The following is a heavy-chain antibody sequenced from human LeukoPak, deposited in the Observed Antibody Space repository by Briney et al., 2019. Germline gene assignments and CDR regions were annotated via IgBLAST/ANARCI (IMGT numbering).Heavy chain of an antibody. J-gene: IGHJ4*02. D-gene: IGHD3-22*01. CDR2: ISWNSGSI. V-gene: IGHV3-9*01. CDR3: VRDDDRPDNGLDY. Sequence: GGSLRLSCAASGFTFDDYAMHWVRQAPGKGLEWVSGISWNSGSIGYADSVKGRFTISRDNSKNTLYLQMNSLRAEDTAVYYCVRDDDRPDNGLDYWGQGTLVTVSS. CDR1: GFTFDDYA.